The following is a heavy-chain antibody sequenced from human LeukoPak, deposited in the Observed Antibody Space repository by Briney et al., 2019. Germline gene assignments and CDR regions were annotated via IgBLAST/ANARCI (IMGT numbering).Heavy chain of an antibody. Sequence: PSETLSLTRSVSGDSVISGLYYWTWVRQPPGKGLEWIGYVYHSGSTTYNPSLKSRVTISIDTSQNKFSLKLRSVTAADTAMYYCARGKYYGDSDFWGQGTLVIVSS. CDR1: GDSVISGLYY. CDR3: ARGKYYGDSDF. V-gene: IGHV4-61*01. CDR2: VYHSGST. D-gene: IGHD3-3*01. J-gene: IGHJ4*02.